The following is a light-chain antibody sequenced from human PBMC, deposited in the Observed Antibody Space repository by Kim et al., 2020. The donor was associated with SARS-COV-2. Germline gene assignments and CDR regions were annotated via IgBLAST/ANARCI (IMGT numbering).Light chain of an antibody. J-gene: IGLJ3*02. CDR3: QAWDSSTAV. Sequence: VSPGQTASITCSGDELGDRYAYWFQQKPGQSPVLVIYHDHKRPSGIPERFSGSNSGNTATLTIRGTQAIDEADYYCQAWDSSTAVFGGGTKLTVL. CDR1: ELGDRY. V-gene: IGLV3-1*01. CDR2: HDH.